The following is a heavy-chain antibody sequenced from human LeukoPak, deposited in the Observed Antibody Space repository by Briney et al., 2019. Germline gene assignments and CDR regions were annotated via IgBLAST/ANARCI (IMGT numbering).Heavy chain of an antibody. Sequence: ASVTVSCTASGYTFTSCDINWVRRAPGQGLEWMGWMNPNSGNTGYGQSFQGRITMTRDISIGTAYMELSNLTSEDTAIYYCTRGSSGRRDNWGQGTLVTVSA. CDR2: MNPNSGNT. CDR3: TRGSSGRRDN. J-gene: IGHJ4*02. D-gene: IGHD6-19*01. V-gene: IGHV1-8*01. CDR1: GYTFTSCD.